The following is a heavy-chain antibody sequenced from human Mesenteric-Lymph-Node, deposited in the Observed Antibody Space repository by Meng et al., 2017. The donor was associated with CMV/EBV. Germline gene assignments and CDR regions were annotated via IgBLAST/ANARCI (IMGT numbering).Heavy chain of an antibody. CDR3: ARGYCSSTSCSYFDY. D-gene: IGHD2-2*01. J-gene: IGHJ4*02. CDR2: IYYSGST. V-gene: IGHV4-59*05. CDR1: GGSISSYY. Sequence: SETLSLTCTVSGGSISSYYWSWIRQPPGKGLEWIGSIYYSGSTYYNPSLKSRVTISVDTSKNQFSLKLSSVTAADTAVYYCARGYCSSTSCSYFDYWGQGTLVTVSS.